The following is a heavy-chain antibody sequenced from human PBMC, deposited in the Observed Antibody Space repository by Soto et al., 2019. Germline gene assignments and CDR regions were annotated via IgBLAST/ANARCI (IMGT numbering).Heavy chain of an antibody. CDR3: ASIMTTDGHDAFDI. J-gene: IGHJ3*02. CDR2: IYSGGST. CDR1: GFTVSSNY. V-gene: IGHV3-66*01. D-gene: IGHD3-16*01. Sequence: PGGSLRLSSAASGFTVSSNYMSWVRQAPGKGLEWVSVIYSGGSTYYADSVKGRFTISRDNSKNTLYLQMNSLRAEDTAVYYCASIMTTDGHDAFDIWGQGTMVTVSS.